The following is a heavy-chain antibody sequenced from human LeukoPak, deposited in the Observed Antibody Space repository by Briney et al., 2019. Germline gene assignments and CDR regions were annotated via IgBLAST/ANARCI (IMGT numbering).Heavy chain of an antibody. D-gene: IGHD6-25*01. V-gene: IGHV4-61*02. CDR3: ARERTSPIAATDY. Sequence: SQTLSLTCTVSGGSISSGSYYWSWIRQPAGKGLEWLGRIYTSGSNNYNPSLKSRVTISVDTSKNQFSLKLSSVTAADTAVYYCARERTSPIAATDYWGQGTLVTVSS. CDR1: GGSISSGSYY. CDR2: IYTSGSN. J-gene: IGHJ4*02.